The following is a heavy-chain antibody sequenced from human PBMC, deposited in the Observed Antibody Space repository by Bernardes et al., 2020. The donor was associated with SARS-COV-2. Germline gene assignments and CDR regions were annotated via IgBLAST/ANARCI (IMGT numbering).Heavy chain of an antibody. V-gene: IGHV4-39*01. CDR3: ARHERRWLQLRPGWFDP. Sequence: SETLSLTCTVSGGSISSSSYYWGWIRQPPGKGLEWIGSIYYSGSTYYNPSLKSRVTISVDTSKNQFSLKLSSVTAADTAVYYCARHERRWLQLRPGWFDPWGQGTLVTVSS. J-gene: IGHJ5*02. CDR1: GGSISSSSYY. D-gene: IGHD5-12*01. CDR2: IYYSGST.